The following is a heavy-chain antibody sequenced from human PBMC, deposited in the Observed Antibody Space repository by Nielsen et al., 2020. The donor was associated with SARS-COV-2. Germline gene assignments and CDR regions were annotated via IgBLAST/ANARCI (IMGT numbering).Heavy chain of an antibody. CDR3: ARHAVTASFDY. D-gene: IGHD2-21*02. CDR2: IYYSGST. V-gene: IGHV4-39*01. J-gene: IGHJ4*02. Sequence: WIRQPPGKGLEWIGSIYYSGSTYYNPSLKSRVTISVDTSKNQFSLKLSSVTAADTAVYYCARHAVTASFDYWGQGTLVTVSS.